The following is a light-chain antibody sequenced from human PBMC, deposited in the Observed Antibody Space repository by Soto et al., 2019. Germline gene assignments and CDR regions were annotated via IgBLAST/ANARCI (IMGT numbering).Light chain of an antibody. CDR2: GAS. Sequence: EIVLTQSPGTLSLSPGDRATLSCRASQSISSSFLVWYQQRPGQAPRLLIYGASSRATGIPDRFSGSGSGTDFTLTISRLEPEDFAVYLCQQYGSTPHTFGQGTNLEIK. CDR3: QQYGSTPHT. J-gene: IGKJ2*01. V-gene: IGKV3-20*01. CDR1: QSISSSF.